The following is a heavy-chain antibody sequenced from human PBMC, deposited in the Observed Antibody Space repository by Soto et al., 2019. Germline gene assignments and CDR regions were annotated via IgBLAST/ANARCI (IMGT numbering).Heavy chain of an antibody. CDR3: ASAARLGAFDI. CDR1: GYTFTSYY. CDR2: INPSVGRT. D-gene: IGHD3-16*01. Sequence: ASVKVSCKASGYTFTSYYMHWVRQAPEQGLEWRGIINPSVGRTSYAQKFQGRVTMTRDTSTTTVYMKLNSLRSEEKAVYYCASAARLGAFDILGQGTMVTVSS. V-gene: IGHV1-46*01. J-gene: IGHJ3*02.